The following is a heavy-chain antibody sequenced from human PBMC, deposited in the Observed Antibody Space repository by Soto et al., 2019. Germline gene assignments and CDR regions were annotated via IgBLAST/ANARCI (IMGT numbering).Heavy chain of an antibody. J-gene: IGHJ4*02. CDR1: GFTFSNAW. CDR2: IKSKTDGGTT. V-gene: IGHV3-15*01. Sequence: GGSLRLSCAASGFTFSNAWMSWVRQAPGKGLEWVGRIKSKTDGGTTDYAAPAKGRFTISRDDSKNTLYLQMNSLKTEDTAVYYCTTSSSGSYPGYWGQGTLVTVSS. CDR3: TTSSSGSYPGY. D-gene: IGHD3-10*01.